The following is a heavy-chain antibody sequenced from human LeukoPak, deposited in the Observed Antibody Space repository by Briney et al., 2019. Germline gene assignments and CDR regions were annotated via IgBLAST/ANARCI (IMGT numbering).Heavy chain of an antibody. J-gene: IGHJ4*02. V-gene: IGHV3-48*01. CDR3: ARDLSGWYLLDY. CDR2: ISTSASTI. D-gene: IGHD6-19*01. CDR1: GFTFTSYS. Sequence: GGSLRLSCAASGFTFTSYSMNWVRQAPGKGLEWVSYISTSASTIYYADSVKGRFTISRDNAKNSLSLQMNSLRGEDTAVYYCARDLSGWYLLDYWGQGTLVTVSS.